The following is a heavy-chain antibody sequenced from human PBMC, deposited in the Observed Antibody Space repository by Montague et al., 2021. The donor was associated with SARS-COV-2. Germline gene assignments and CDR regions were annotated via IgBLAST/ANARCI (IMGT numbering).Heavy chain of an antibody. V-gene: IGHV4-39*01. J-gene: IGHJ3*02. CDR2: IYHSGST. Sequence: SETLSLTCTVSGGSISSSSYYWAWLRQPPGKGLEWIGSIYHSGSTFYNPSLKSRDSMSVDTSKNQFSLKLSPVTAADTAMYYCARVKWELSVGNVFDIWGQGAMVTVSS. D-gene: IGHD1-26*01. CDR1: GGSISSSSYY. CDR3: ARVKWELSVGNVFDI.